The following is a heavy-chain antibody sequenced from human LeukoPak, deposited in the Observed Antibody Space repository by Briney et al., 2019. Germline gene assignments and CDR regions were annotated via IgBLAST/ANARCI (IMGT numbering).Heavy chain of an antibody. Sequence: PGGSLRLSCAVSGFTFDDYAMHWVRQAPGKGLEWVSLISWDGGSTYYADSVKGRFTISRDNSKNSLYLQMNSLRAEDTALYYCAKGTRSSSSGYFDYWGQGTLVTVSS. D-gene: IGHD6-6*01. V-gene: IGHV3-43D*03. J-gene: IGHJ4*02. CDR3: AKGTRSSSSGYFDY. CDR2: ISWDGGST. CDR1: GFTFDDYA.